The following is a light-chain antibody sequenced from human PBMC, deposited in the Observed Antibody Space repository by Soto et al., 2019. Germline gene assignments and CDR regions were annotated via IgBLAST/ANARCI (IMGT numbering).Light chain of an antibody. CDR3: QKYSSVPV. J-gene: IGKJ3*01. CDR1: QGIRNF. Sequence: DIQMTQSPTSLSAPVGDRVTITCRARQGIRNFVAWYQQKPGKAPKLLIYAASSLQSGVPSRFSGSGSGTDFTLTINSLQPEDVATYSCQKYSSVPVFGPGTKVEIK. V-gene: IGKV1-27*01. CDR2: AAS.